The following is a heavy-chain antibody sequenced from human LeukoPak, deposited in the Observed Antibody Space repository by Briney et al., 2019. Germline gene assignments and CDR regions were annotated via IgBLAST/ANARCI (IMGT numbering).Heavy chain of an antibody. CDR3: AKHVRTSRYYFDY. Sequence: PGGSLRLSCAASGFTFSSYAMHWVRQAPGKGLEYVSAISSNGGSTYYANSVKGRFTISRDNSKNTLYLQMGSLRAEDMAVYYCAKHVRTSRYYFDYWGQGTLVTVSS. CDR1: GFTFSSYA. V-gene: IGHV3-64*01. D-gene: IGHD3-10*02. CDR2: ISSNGGST. J-gene: IGHJ4*02.